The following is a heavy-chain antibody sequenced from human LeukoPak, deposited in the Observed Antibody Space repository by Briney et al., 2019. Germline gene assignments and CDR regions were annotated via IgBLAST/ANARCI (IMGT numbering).Heavy chain of an antibody. Sequence: SETLSLTCTVSGGSISSSSYYWGWIRQPPGKGLEWIGSIYYSGSTYYNPSLKSRVTISADTSKNQFSLKLSSVTAADTAVYYCARRHYYDSSGDNYYYYMDVWGKGTTVTVSS. CDR1: GGSISSSSYY. V-gene: IGHV4-39*01. J-gene: IGHJ6*03. CDR3: ARRHYYDSSGDNYYYYMDV. CDR2: IYYSGST. D-gene: IGHD3-22*01.